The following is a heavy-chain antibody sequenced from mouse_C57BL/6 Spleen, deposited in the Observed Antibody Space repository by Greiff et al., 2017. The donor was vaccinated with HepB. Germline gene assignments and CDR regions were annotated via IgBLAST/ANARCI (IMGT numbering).Heavy chain of an antibody. V-gene: IGHV1-59*01. Sequence: VQLQQSGAELVRPGTSVKLSCKASGYTFTSYWMHWVKQRPGQGLEWIGVIDPSDSYTNYNQKFKGKATLTVDTSSSTAYMQLSSLTSEDSAVYYCARGNLGLRFAYWGQGTLVTVSA. D-gene: IGHD2-4*01. CDR2: IDPSDSYT. CDR1: GYTFTSYW. J-gene: IGHJ3*01. CDR3: ARGNLGLRFAY.